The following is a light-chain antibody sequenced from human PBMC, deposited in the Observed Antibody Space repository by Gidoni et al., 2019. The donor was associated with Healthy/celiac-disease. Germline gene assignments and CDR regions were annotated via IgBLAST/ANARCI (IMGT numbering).Light chain of an antibody. Sequence: DPVTITCRASQNISSYLNWYQQKPGKAPKLLIYAASSLQSGVPSRFSGSGSGTDFTLTISSLQPEDFATYYCQQSDSTSLTFGGXTKVEIK. CDR3: QQSDSTSLT. CDR1: QNISSY. V-gene: IGKV1-39*01. CDR2: AAS. J-gene: IGKJ4*01.